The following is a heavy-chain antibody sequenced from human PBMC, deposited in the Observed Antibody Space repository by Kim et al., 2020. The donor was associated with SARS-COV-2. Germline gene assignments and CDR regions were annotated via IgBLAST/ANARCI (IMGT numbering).Heavy chain of an antibody. CDR1: GGSISSSSYY. Sequence: SETLSLTCTVSGGSISSSSYYWGWIRQPPGKGLEWIGSIYYSGSTYYNPSLKSRVTISVDTSKNQFSLKLSSVTAADTAVYYCARQQGVLFGELWGDWG. V-gene: IGHV4-39*01. CDR2: IYYSGST. J-gene: IGHJ1*01. D-gene: IGHD3-10*02. CDR3: ARQQGVLFGELWGD.